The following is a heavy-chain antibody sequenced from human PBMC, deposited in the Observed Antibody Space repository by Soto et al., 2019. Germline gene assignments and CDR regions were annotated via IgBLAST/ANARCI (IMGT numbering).Heavy chain of an antibody. J-gene: IGHJ6*02. CDR2: IYYSGST. CDR1: GDSISNDY. CDR3: ARQSLLSLYYYVLDG. Sequence: SETLSLTCTVSGDSISNDYWTWIRQPPGKGLEWIGNIYYSGSTEYNPSLRSRVTISVDTSRNQFSLKLSSVTAADTAIYYCARQSLLSLYYYVLDGWGQGTTVTVCS. V-gene: IGHV4-59*08. D-gene: IGHD2-2*01.